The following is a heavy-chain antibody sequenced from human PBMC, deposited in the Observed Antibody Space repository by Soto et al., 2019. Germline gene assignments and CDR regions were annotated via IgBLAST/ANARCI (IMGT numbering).Heavy chain of an antibody. V-gene: IGHV1-3*01. CDR2: INAGNGNT. J-gene: IGHJ3*02. CDR1: GYTFTSYA. Sequence: ASVVSCKASGYTFTSYAMHWVRQAPGQRLEWMGWINAGNGNTKYSQKFQGRVTITRDTSASTAYMELSSLRSEDTAVYYCARIGNNDAFDIWGQGTMVTVSS. CDR3: ARIGNNDAFDI.